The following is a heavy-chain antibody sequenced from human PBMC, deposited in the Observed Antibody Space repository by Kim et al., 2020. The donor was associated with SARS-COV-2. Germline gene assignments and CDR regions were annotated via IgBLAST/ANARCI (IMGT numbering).Heavy chain of an antibody. Sequence: YADPGKGRFTISRDNSKNTLYLQMNSLRAEDTAVYYCAKDELAAAGMLDYWGQGTLVTVSS. J-gene: IGHJ4*02. CDR3: AKDELAAAGMLDY. V-gene: IGHV3-23*03. D-gene: IGHD6-13*01.